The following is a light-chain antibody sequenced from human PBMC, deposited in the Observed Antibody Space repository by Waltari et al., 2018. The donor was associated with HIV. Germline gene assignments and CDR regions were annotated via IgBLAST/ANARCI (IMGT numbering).Light chain of an antibody. CDR3: ATWDDSGDGPMV. J-gene: IGLJ2*01. CDR1: ASTIGSNP. CDR2: SSN. Sequence: QSVLTQPPSTSGTPGQRVTIPCSGGASTIGSNPVQWYPVFPGTAHKLLISSSNQVSTGVPDRFSASKSGTAASLTISGLQSEDEAHYYCATWDDSGDGPMVFGRGTKLTVL. V-gene: IGLV1-44*01.